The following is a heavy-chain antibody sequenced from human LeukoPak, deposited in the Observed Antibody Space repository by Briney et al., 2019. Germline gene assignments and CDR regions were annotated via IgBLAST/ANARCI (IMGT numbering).Heavy chain of an antibody. CDR3: STAHRGDGVCDD. D-gene: IGHD3-10*01. J-gene: IGHJ4*02. Sequence: GGSLRLSCAASGFTFSDAWMTWVRQAPGKGLEWVGCIKGHTDGSTTDVAAPVKGRFSISRDDSQNTLYLHMNSLKTEDTAIYYCSTAHRGDGVCDDWGQGTLVTVAS. V-gene: IGHV3-15*01. CDR2: IKGHTDGSTT. CDR1: GFTFSDAW.